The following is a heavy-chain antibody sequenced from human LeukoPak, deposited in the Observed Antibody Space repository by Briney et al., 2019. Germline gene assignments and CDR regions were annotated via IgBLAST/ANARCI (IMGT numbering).Heavy chain of an antibody. D-gene: IGHD3-10*01. J-gene: IGHJ3*02. Sequence: SETLSLTCAVYGGSFSGYYWSWIRQPPGKGLEWIGEINHSGSTNYNPSLKSRVTISVDTSKNQFSLKLSSVTAADTAVYYCARGFSYMVRGVIRAFDIWGQGTMVTVSS. V-gene: IGHV4-34*01. CDR1: GGSFSGYY. CDR3: ARGFSYMVRGVIRAFDI. CDR2: INHSGST.